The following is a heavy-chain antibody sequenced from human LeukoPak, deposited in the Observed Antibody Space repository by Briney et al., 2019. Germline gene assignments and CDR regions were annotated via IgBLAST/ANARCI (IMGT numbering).Heavy chain of an antibody. CDR2: ISGSGGGT. CDR3: AKAPGGHTAMDQYYFDY. Sequence: GGSLRLSCAASGFTFSIYAMSGVRHAPGKGLEWVSAISGSGGGTYYADSAKGRFTISRDNSKNTLYLQMNSLRAEDTAVYYCAKAPGGHTAMDQYYFDYWGQGTLVTVSS. D-gene: IGHD5-18*01. J-gene: IGHJ4*02. V-gene: IGHV3-23*01. CDR1: GFTFSIYA.